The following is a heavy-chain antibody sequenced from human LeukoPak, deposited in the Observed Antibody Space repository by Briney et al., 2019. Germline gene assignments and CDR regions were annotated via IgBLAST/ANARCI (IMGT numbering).Heavy chain of an antibody. D-gene: IGHD3-10*01. CDR3: VRGFGAAHSDAFDI. CDR2: IKQEGSEK. CDR1: GFTFSNYW. J-gene: IGHJ3*02. Sequence: QTGGSLRLSCAASGFTFSNYWMSWVRQAPGKGLECVANIKQEGSEKHYLDSVKGRFTVSRDNAKNSLYLQMNSLRAEDTAVYYCVRGFGAAHSDAFDIWGQGTMVTVSS. V-gene: IGHV3-7*01.